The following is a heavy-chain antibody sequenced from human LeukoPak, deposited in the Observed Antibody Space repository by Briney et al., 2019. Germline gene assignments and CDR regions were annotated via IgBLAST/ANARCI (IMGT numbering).Heavy chain of an antibody. CDR3: ARSPSDRRYSDWFHPRTFDP. CDR1: GFTFSSYA. Sequence: PGGSLRLSCAASGFTFSSYAMHWVRQAPGKGLEWVAVISYDGSNKYYADSVKGRFTISRDNSKNTLYLQMNSLRAEDTAVYYCARSPSDRRYSDWFHPRTFDPWGQGTLVTVSS. D-gene: IGHD3-9*01. J-gene: IGHJ5*02. CDR2: ISYDGSNK. V-gene: IGHV3-30-3*01.